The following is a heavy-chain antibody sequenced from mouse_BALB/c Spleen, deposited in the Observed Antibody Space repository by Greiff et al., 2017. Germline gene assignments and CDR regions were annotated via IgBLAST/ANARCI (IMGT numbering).Heavy chain of an antibody. CDR1: GFSLTSYG. V-gene: IGHV2-2*02. J-gene: IGHJ3*01. CDR2: IWSGGST. D-gene: IGHD2-14*01. Sequence: QVQLKQSGPGLVQPSQSLSITCTVSGFSLTSYGVHWVRQSPGKGLEWLGVIWSGGSTDYNAAFISRLSISKDNSKSQVFFKMNSLQANDTAIYYCARGNYRYDGFAYWGQGTLVTVSA. CDR3: ARGNYRYDGFAY.